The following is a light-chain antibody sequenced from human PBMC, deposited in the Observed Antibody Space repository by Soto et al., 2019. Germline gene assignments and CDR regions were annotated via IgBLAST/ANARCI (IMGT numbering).Light chain of an antibody. J-gene: IGKJ1*01. CDR2: DAS. V-gene: IGKV3-20*01. CDR3: QQYGSTPKT. CDR1: QSVSSSY. Sequence: EIVLTQSPGTLSLSPGDRATLSCRASQSVSSSYLAWYQQKPGQAPRLLIQDASSRASGIPDRFSGSGSGTDFTLTISRLEPEDFAVYYCQQYGSTPKTFGQGTKVEIK.